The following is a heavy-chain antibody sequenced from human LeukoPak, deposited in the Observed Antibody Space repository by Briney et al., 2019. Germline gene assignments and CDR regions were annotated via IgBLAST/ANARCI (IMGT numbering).Heavy chain of an antibody. J-gene: IGHJ4*02. D-gene: IGHD2-21*02. V-gene: IGHV1-8*01. CDR1: GYTFTSYD. CDR2: MNPNSGNT. Sequence: GASVKVSCKASGYTFTSYDINWVRQATGQGLEWMGWMNPNSGNTGYAQKFQGRVTMTRNTSISTAYMELSSLISDDTAMYYCVREGNELLSKNFDYWGQGTLVTVSS. CDR3: VREGNELLSKNFDY.